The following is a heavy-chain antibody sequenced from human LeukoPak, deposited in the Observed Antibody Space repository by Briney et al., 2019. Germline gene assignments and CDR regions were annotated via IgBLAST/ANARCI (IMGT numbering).Heavy chain of an antibody. V-gene: IGHV4-38-2*01. CDR2: IYHSGST. CDR3: ARVTPYGSGSYSTRFFDY. D-gene: IGHD3-10*01. J-gene: IGHJ4*02. Sequence: SETLSLTCAVSGYSISSGYYWGWIRQPPGKGLEWIGSIYHSGSTYYNPSLKSRVTISGDTSKNQFSLKLSSVTAADTAVYYCARVTPYGSGSYSTRFFDYWGQGTLVTVSS. CDR1: GYSISSGYY.